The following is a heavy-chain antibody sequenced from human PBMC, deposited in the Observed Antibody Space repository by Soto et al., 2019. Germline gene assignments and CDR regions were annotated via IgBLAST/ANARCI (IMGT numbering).Heavy chain of an antibody. CDR1: GGSISIFY. CDR2: IYSGGRN. V-gene: IGHV4-4*07. D-gene: IGHD6-13*01. J-gene: IGHJ4*02. CDR3: ARGSSRWDY. Sequence: SEPLSLTCTVSGGSISIFYWSWIRQPAGKGLEWIGRIYSGGRNNYNPSLRSRVTMSVDTSKNQFSLRLSSVTAADTAMYYRARGSSRWDYWGRGTLVTVSS.